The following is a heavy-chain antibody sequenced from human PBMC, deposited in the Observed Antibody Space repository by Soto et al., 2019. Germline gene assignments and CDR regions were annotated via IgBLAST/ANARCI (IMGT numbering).Heavy chain of an antibody. D-gene: IGHD3-3*01. Sequence: PSETLSLTCTVSGGSISSSSYYWGWIRQPPGKGLEWIGSIYYSGSTYYNPSLKSRVTISVDTSKNQFSLKLSSVTAADTAVYYCARHARTESPVSIFGVVILDYWGQGTLVTVSS. CDR1: GGSISSSSYY. V-gene: IGHV4-39*01. CDR2: IYYSGST. CDR3: ARHARTESPVSIFGVVILDY. J-gene: IGHJ4*02.